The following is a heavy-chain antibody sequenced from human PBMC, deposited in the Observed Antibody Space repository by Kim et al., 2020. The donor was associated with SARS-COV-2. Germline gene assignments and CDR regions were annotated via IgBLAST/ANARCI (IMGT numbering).Heavy chain of an antibody. CDR3: ARTYYYGSGSLGWFDP. J-gene: IGHJ5*02. D-gene: IGHD3-10*01. Sequence: VKGRFTISRDNSKNTLYLQMNSLRAEDTAVYYCARTYYYGSGSLGWFDPWGQGTLVTVSS. V-gene: IGHV3-23*01.